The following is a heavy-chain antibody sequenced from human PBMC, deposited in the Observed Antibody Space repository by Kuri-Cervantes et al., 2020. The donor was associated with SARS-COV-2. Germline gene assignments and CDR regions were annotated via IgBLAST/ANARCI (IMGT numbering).Heavy chain of an antibody. J-gene: IGHJ2*01. V-gene: IGHV3-23*01. CDR3: ARNPTYGDYPYWYFDL. CDR1: GFTLSSYA. Sequence: GESLKISCAASGFTLSSYAMSWVRQAPGKGLEWVSAISGSGGSTYYADSVKGRFTISRDNSKNTLYLQMNSLRAEDTAVYYCARNPTYGDYPYWYFDLWGRGTLVTVSS. CDR2: ISGSGGST. D-gene: IGHD4-17*01.